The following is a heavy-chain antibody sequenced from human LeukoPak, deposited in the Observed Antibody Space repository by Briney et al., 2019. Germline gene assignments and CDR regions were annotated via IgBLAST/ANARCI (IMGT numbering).Heavy chain of an antibody. D-gene: IGHD7-27*01. CDR1: GFTFSSYA. J-gene: IGHJ4*02. CDR2: ISGSGGST. Sequence: QPGGSLRLSCAASGFTFSSYAMSWVRQAPGKGLEWVSAISGSGGSTYYADSVKGRFTISRDNSKNTLYLQVNSLRAEDTAVYYCAKVVFSMGTGYFDYWGQGTLVTVSS. CDR3: AKVVFSMGTGYFDY. V-gene: IGHV3-23*01.